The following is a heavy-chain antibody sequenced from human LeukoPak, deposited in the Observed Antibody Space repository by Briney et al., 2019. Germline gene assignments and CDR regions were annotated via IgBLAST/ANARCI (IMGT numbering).Heavy chain of an antibody. V-gene: IGHV5-51*01. CDR3: ARGVPYYYDSSGYYYVAWFDY. CDR2: IYPGDSDT. J-gene: IGHJ4*02. D-gene: IGHD3-22*01. Sequence: GESLKISCQGSGYSFTSYWIGWVRQMPGKGLEWMGIIYPGDSDTRYSPSFQGQVTISADKSISTAYLQWSSLKASDTAMYYCARGVPYYYDSSGYYYVAWFDYWGQGTLVTVSS. CDR1: GYSFTSYW.